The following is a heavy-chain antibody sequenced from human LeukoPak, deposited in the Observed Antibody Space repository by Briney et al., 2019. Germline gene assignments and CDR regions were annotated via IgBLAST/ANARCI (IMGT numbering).Heavy chain of an antibody. J-gene: IGHJ4*02. D-gene: IGHD1-26*01. CDR1: GGTFSSYA. Sequence: SVKVSRKASGGTFSSYAISWVRQAPGQGLEWMGGIIPIFGTANYAQKFQGRVTITADESTSTAYMELSSLRSEDTAVYYCASLGGGYQRSISMWYFDYWGQGTLVTVSS. V-gene: IGHV1-69*13. CDR2: IIPIFGTA. CDR3: ASLGGGYQRSISMWYFDY.